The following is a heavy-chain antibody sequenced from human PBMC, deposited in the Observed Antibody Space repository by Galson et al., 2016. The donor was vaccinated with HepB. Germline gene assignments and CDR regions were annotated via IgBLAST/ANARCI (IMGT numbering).Heavy chain of an antibody. Sequence: SLRLSCAASGLPFSATGFHWVRQAPGKGLEWVGRIRSKPNKYATIYAESVKGRFNISRDDSKNTTYLQMSNLETDDTAVYYCTKHTRGWFGPWGQGTLVTVSS. J-gene: IGHJ5*02. CDR3: TKHTRGWFGP. CDR2: IRSKPNKYAT. CDR1: GLPFSATG. V-gene: IGHV3-73*01. D-gene: IGHD1-26*01.